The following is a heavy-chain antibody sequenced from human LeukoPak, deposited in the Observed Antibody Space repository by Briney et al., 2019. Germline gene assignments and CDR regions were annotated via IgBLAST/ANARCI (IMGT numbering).Heavy chain of an antibody. V-gene: IGHV3-23*01. CDR3: AKGHDFWSGYARFQH. D-gene: IGHD3-3*01. J-gene: IGHJ1*01. CDR1: GFTVSSNY. CDR2: INGSGGST. Sequence: GGSLRLSCAASGFTVSSNYMSWVRQAPGKGLEWVSAINGSGGSTYYADSVKGRFTISRDNSKNTLYLQMNSLRAEDTAVYYCAKGHDFWSGYARFQHWGQGTLVTVSS.